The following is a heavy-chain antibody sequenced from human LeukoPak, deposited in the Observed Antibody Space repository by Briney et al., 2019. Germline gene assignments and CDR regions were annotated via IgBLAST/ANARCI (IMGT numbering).Heavy chain of an antibody. D-gene: IGHD2-2*02. CDR3: ARDTVVVPAAILKTWYFDL. CDR1: GGSISSGGYY. Sequence: SETLSLTCTVSGGSISSGGYYWSWIRQPPGKGLQWIGYIYHSGNTYYNPSLKSRVTISVDRSKNQFSLKLSSVTAADTAVYYCARDTVVVPAAILKTWYFDLWGRGTLATVSS. CDR2: IYHSGNT. V-gene: IGHV4-30-2*01. J-gene: IGHJ2*01.